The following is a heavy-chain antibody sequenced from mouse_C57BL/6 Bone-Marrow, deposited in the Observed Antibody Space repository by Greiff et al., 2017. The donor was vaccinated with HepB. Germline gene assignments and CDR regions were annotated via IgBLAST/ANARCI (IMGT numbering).Heavy chain of an antibody. D-gene: IGHD1-1*01. Sequence: EVNLVESGGGLVKPGGSLKLSCAASGFTFSSYAMSWVRQTPEKRLEWVATISDGGSYTYYPDNVKGRFTISRDNAKNNLYLQMSHLKSEDTAMYYCARAGSSYNFDYWGQGTTLTVSS. V-gene: IGHV5-4*03. CDR2: ISDGGSYT. J-gene: IGHJ2*01. CDR1: GFTFSSYA. CDR3: ARAGSSYNFDY.